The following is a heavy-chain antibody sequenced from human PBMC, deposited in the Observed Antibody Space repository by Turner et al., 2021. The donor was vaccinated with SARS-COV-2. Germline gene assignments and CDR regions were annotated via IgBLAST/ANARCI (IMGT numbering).Heavy chain of an antibody. CDR1: GDSISNYY. J-gene: IGHJ4*02. CDR2: IHISGIT. V-gene: IGHV4-59*01. Sequence: QVQLQESGPGLMKPSETLSLTCTVFGDSISNYYWSWIRQPPGKGLEWLGNIHISGITSYNPSLKSRLVISIDTSKNQFSLNLTSVTAADTAIYYCARAYRGAITSLGYWGQGTLVTVAS. CDR3: ARAYRGAITSLGY. D-gene: IGHD3-16*02.